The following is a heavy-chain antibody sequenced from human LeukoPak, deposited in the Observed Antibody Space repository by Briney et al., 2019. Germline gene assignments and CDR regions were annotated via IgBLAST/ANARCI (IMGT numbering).Heavy chain of an antibody. CDR3: AKDRYDTSVWPYYYAMDV. D-gene: IGHD3-22*01. J-gene: IGHJ6*02. CDR1: GFIFSARA. Sequence: PGGSLGLSCAASGFIFSARAMTWVRKAPGKGLEWVSYITASGDSTHYADSVKGRFIISRDSTKNTLYLQMNSLRAEDTAVYYCAKDRYDTSVWPYYYAMDVWGQGTTVTVSS. V-gene: IGHV3-23*01. CDR2: ITASGDST.